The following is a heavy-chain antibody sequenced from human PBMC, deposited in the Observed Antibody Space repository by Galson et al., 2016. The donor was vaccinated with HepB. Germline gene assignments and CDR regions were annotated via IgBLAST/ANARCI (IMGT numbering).Heavy chain of an antibody. CDR3: ATSPPMSGLTLLYFDN. Sequence: SVKVSCKASGGTFSSNVISWVRQAPGQGLEWMGGIITMSDTANYAQKLKGRLTIAADQAARTAYMELRSLTSDDTAVYYCATSPPMSGLTLLYFDNWGQETLVTVSS. CDR2: IITMSDTA. V-gene: IGHV1-69*13. D-gene: IGHD2-2*02. CDR1: GGTFSSNV. J-gene: IGHJ4*02.